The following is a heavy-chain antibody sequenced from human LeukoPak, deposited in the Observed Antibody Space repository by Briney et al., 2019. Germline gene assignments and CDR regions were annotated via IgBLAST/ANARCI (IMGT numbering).Heavy chain of an antibody. Sequence: KTSETLSLTCTVSGGSISSSSYYWGWIRQPPGKGLEWIGSIYYSGSTYYNPSLKSRFTISVDTSKNQFSLKLSSVTAADTAVYYCARPSGADSSVFDAFDIWGQGTMVTVSS. CDR3: ARPSGADSSVFDAFDI. D-gene: IGHD3-22*01. CDR1: GGSISSSSYY. V-gene: IGHV4-39*01. CDR2: IYYSGST. J-gene: IGHJ3*02.